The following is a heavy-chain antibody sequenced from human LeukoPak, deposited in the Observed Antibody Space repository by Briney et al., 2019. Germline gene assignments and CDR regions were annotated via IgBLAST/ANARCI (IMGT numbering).Heavy chain of an antibody. CDR2: IIPILGIA. D-gene: IGHD3-10*01. V-gene: IGHV1-69*04. CDR3: ARHTPYGSGSYPGDY. CDR1: GGTFSSHA. Sequence: GASVKVSCEASGGTFSSHAISWVRQAPGQGLEWMGRIIPILGIANYAQKFQGRVTITADKSTSTAYMELSSLRSEDTAVYYCARHTPYGSGSYPGDYWGQGTLVTVSS. J-gene: IGHJ4*02.